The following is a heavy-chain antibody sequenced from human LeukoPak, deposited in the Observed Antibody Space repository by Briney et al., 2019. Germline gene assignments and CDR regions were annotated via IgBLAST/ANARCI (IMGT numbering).Heavy chain of an antibody. D-gene: IGHD3-22*01. CDR3: ARDRPRGFYDSSLPFDY. CDR2: IIPILGIA. V-gene: IGHV1-69*04. CDR1: GYTFSSYA. J-gene: IGHJ4*02. Sequence: SVKVSCKASGYTFSSYAISWVRQAPGQGLEWMGRIIPILGIANYAQKFQGRVTITADKSTSTAYMELSSLRSEDTAVYYCARDRPRGFYDSSLPFDYWGQGTLVTVSS.